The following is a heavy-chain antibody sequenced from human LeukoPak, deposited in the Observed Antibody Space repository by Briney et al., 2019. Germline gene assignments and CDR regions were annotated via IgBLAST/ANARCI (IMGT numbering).Heavy chain of an antibody. V-gene: IGHV3-23*01. CDR1: GFTFSNYA. J-gene: IGHJ6*02. D-gene: IGHD1-14*01. Sequence: GGSLRLSCAATGFTFSNYAMSWVRQAPGKGLECVSTISGSDGNTYYADSVKGRFTISRDTSKNTLYLQMNSLRSEDTAVYYCARGGNEYYYHGMDVWGQGTTVTVSS. CDR2: ISGSDGNT. CDR3: ARGGNEYYYHGMDV.